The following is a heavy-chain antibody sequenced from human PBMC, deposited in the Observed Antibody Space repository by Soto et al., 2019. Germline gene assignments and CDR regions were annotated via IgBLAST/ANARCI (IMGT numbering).Heavy chain of an antibody. CDR1: GYSFTSYW. V-gene: IGHV5-10-1*01. Sequence: PGESLKVSCKGSGYSFTSYWINWVRQMPGKGLEWMGRIDPSDSYTNYSPSFQGHVTISADKSISTAYLQWSSLKASDTAMYYCARSRRGAYSSGWYSPSGYYNYGIDVWGQGTKVTVAS. D-gene: IGHD6-19*01. J-gene: IGHJ6*02. CDR2: IDPSDSYT. CDR3: ARSRRGAYSSGWYSPSGYYNYGIDV.